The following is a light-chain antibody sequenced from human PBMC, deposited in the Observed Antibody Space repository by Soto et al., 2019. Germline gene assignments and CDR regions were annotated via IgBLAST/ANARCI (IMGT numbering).Light chain of an antibody. J-gene: IGLJ1*01. V-gene: IGLV1-51*02. CDR3: GTWDNSLGAPYV. CDR2: ENN. Sequence: QSVLTHPPSVSAAPGQKVTISCSGSSSNIGNNYVSWYQQLPGTAPKLLIFENNKRPSGIPDRFSGSKSGTSATLGITGLQTGDEADYYCGTWDNSLGAPYVFGTGTKVTVL. CDR1: SSNIGNNY.